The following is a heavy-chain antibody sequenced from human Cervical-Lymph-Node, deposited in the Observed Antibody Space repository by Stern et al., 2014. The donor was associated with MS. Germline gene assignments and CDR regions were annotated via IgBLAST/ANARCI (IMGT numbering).Heavy chain of an antibody. CDR1: GYSFTIYY. V-gene: IGHV5-51*01. Sequence: VQLVQSGAGVKKPGESLKISCKLSGYSFTIYYIAWVRQMPGKGLEWMGVIYPDDSDTAYSPSFQGQVTISADKSIATAYLQWSSLRASDTAMYYCARHVQGFDYWGQGTLVTVSS. CDR2: IYPDDSDT. CDR3: ARHVQGFDY. J-gene: IGHJ4*02.